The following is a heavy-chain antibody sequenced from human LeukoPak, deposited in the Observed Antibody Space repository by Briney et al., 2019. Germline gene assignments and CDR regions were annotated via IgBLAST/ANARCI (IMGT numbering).Heavy chain of an antibody. Sequence: ASVKVSCKASGYTFTSYYMHWVRQPPGQGLEWMGIINPSGGSTSYAQKFQGRVTMTRDTSTSTVYMELSSLRSEDTAVYYCARAVLRDSSGYYFYYWGQGTLVTVSS. CDR2: INPSGGST. CDR1: GYTFTSYY. V-gene: IGHV1-46*01. CDR3: ARAVLRDSSGYYFYY. D-gene: IGHD3-22*01. J-gene: IGHJ4*02.